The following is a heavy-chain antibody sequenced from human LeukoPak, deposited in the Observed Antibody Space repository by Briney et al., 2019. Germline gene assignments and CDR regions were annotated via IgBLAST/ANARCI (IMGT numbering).Heavy chain of an antibody. V-gene: IGHV4-59*08. D-gene: IGHD1-26*01. CDR2: IYYSGST. CDR3: ARHPATGLLDY. J-gene: IGHJ4*02. CDR1: GGSISSYY. Sequence: SETLSLTCTVSGGSISSYYWSWIRQPPGKGLEWIGYIYYSGSTNYNPSLKSRVTISVDTSKNQFSLKLSSVTAADTAVYYCARHPATGLLDYWSQGTLVTVSS.